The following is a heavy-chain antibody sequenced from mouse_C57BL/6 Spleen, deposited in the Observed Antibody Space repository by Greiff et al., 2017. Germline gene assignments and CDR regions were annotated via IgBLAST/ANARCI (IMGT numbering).Heavy chain of an antibody. V-gene: IGHV7-3*01. CDR3: ARLYGNYVWYFYV. Sequence: EVKLVESGGGLVQPGGSLSLSCAASGFTFTDYYMSWVRQPPGKALEWLGFIRTKANGYTTEYSASVKGRFTISRDNSQSILYLQMNALRAEDSATYYCARLYGNYVWYFYVWGTGTTVTVSS. CDR2: IRTKANGYTT. D-gene: IGHD2-1*01. CDR1: GFTFTDYY. J-gene: IGHJ1*03.